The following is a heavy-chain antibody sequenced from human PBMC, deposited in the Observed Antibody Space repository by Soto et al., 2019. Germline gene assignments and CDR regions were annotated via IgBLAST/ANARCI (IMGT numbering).Heavy chain of an antibody. Sequence: SETLSLTCAAYGGSFSGYYWSWIRQPPGKGLEWIGEINHSGSTNYNPSLKSRVTISVDTSKNQFSLKLSSVTAADTAVYYCARGPKLLGEIFAYWGQGTLVIVSS. J-gene: IGHJ4*02. CDR3: ARGPKLLGEIFAY. CDR1: GGSFSGYY. D-gene: IGHD1-26*01. CDR2: INHSGST. V-gene: IGHV4-34*01.